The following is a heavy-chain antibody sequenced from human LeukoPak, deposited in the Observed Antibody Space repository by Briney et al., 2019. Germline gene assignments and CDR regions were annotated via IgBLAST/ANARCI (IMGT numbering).Heavy chain of an antibody. Sequence: ASVKVSCKASGYTFTSYGISWVRQAPGQGLEWMGWISAYNGNTNYAQKLQGRVTMTTDTSTSTAYMELRSLRSDDTVVYYCASGYDFWSGRPLGYWGQGTLVTVSS. J-gene: IGHJ4*02. CDR3: ASGYDFWSGRPLGY. CDR2: ISAYNGNT. CDR1: GYTFTSYG. V-gene: IGHV1-18*01. D-gene: IGHD3-3*01.